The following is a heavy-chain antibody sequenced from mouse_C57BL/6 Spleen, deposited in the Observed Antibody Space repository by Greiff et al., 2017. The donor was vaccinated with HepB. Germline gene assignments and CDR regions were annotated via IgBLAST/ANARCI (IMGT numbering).Heavy chain of an antibody. CDR1: GFTFSSYA. Sequence: EVHLVESGGGLVKPGGSLKLSCAASGFTFSSYAMSWVRQTPEKRLEWVATISDGGSYTYYPDNVKGRFTISRDNAKNNLYLQMSHLKSEDTAMYYCADGYAGYAMDYWGQGTSVTVSS. CDR3: ADGYAGYAMDY. J-gene: IGHJ4*01. V-gene: IGHV5-4*01. CDR2: ISDGGSYT. D-gene: IGHD2-2*01.